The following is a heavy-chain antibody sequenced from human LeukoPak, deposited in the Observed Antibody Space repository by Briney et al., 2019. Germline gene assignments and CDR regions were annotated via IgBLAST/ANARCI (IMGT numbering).Heavy chain of an antibody. Sequence: SETLSLTCTVSGGSISSYYWSWIRQPPGKGLEWIGYIHYSGSTNYNPSLKSRATISIDTSKNQFSLKLSSVTAADTAVYYCAREKIVVVPAASKGNWFDPWGQGTLVTVSS. CDR3: AREKIVVVPAASKGNWFDP. D-gene: IGHD2-2*01. V-gene: IGHV4-59*12. CDR2: IHYSGST. CDR1: GGSISSYY. J-gene: IGHJ5*02.